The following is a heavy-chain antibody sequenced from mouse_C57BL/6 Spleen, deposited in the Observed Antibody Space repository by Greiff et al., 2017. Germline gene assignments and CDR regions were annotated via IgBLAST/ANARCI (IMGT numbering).Heavy chain of an antibody. V-gene: IGHV1-69*01. CDR1: GYTFTSYW. CDR3: ASYGNYGRGFDY. CDR2: IDPSDSYT. Sequence: QVQLKQPGAELVMPGASVKLSCKASGYTFTSYWMHWVKQRPGQGLEWIGEIDPSDSYTNYNQKFKGKSTLTVDKSSSTAYMQLSSLTSEDSAVYYCASYGNYGRGFDYWGQGTTLTVSS. D-gene: IGHD2-1*01. J-gene: IGHJ2*01.